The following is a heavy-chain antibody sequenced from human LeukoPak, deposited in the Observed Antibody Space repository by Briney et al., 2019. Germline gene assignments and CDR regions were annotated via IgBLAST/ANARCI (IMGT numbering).Heavy chain of an antibody. CDR3: ARDLSLAGLDF. Sequence: SETLSLTCTVSGGSISSYYWSWIRQPPGKGLEWIGYIYYSGSTNYNPSLKSRVTISVDTSKNQLSLKLSSLTAADTAVYYCARDLSLAGLDFWGQGTLVTVSS. D-gene: IGHD6-13*01. J-gene: IGHJ4*02. V-gene: IGHV4-59*01. CDR1: GGSISSYY. CDR2: IYYSGST.